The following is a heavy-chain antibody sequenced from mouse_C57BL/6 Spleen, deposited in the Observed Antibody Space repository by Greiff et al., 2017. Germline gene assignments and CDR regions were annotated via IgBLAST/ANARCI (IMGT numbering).Heavy chain of an antibody. CDR1: GFTFSSYA. V-gene: IGHV5-4*01. CDR3: ARDTATVVAFCWYFDV. J-gene: IGHJ1*03. CDR2: ISDGGSYT. D-gene: IGHD1-1*01. Sequence: EVMLVESGGGLVKPGGSLKLSCAASGFTFSSYAMSWVRQTPEKRLEWVATISDGGSYTYYPDNVKGRFTISRDNAKNNLYLQMSHLKSEDTAMYYCARDTATVVAFCWYFDVWGTGTTVTVSS.